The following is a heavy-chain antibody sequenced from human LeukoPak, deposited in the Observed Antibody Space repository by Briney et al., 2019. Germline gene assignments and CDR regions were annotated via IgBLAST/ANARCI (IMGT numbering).Heavy chain of an antibody. CDR2: IYYSGSP. CDR1: GGSIGSGGYY. J-gene: IGHJ3*02. CDR3: ARGRELLESGAFDI. D-gene: IGHD1-26*01. Sequence: SETLSLTCTVSGGSIGSGGYYWSWIRQHPGPGLEWIGYIYYSGSPNYNPSLKSRVTISVDTSKNQFSLKLSSVTAADTAVYYCARGRELLESGAFDIWGQGTMVTVSS. V-gene: IGHV4-61*08.